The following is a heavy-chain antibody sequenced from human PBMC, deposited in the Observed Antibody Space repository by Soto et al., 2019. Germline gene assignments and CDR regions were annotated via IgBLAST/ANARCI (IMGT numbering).Heavy chain of an antibody. CDR2: IYYSGST. V-gene: IGHV4-39*01. CDR1: GGSISSSSYY. D-gene: IGHD6-13*01. J-gene: IGHJ4*02. Sequence: ETLSLTCTVSGGSISSSSYYWGWIRQPPGKGLEWIGSIYYSGSTYYNPSLKSRITISVDTSKNQFSLRLSSVTAADTAVYYCARQQQLVDYWGQGTLVTVSS. CDR3: ARQQQLVDY.